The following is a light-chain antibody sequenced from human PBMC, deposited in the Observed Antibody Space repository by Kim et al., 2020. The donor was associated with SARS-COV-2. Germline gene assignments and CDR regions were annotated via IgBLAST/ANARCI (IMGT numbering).Light chain of an antibody. J-gene: IGKJ3*01. V-gene: IGKV1-27*01. Sequence: ASVGDRVTITCRASQGISNYLAWYQQKPGKVPKLLIYAASTLQSGDPSRFSGSGSGTDFTLTISSLQPEDVATYYCQSYNSAPFTFGPGTKVDIK. CDR1: QGISNY. CDR2: AAS. CDR3: QSYNSAPFT.